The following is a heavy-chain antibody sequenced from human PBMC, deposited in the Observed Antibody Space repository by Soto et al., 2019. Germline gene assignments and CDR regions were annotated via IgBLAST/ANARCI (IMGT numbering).Heavy chain of an antibody. V-gene: IGHV1-2*02. CDR1: GYTFSDYY. CDR2: INPNVGGT. CDR3: ARGGREVPRIPYDT. D-gene: IGHD1-26*01. Sequence: QVQQVQSGAEVKKPGASVYVSCKASGYTFSDYYVHWVRQAPGQGLEWMGWINPNVGGTNYARKVQGRVNMARDKSLSTVYMKLTRLSPDHTAIYYCARGGREVPRIPYDTWWQGTRVTVSS. J-gene: IGHJ5*02.